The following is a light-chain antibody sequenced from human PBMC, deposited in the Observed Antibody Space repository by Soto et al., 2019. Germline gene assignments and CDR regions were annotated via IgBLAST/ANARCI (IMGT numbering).Light chain of an antibody. CDR3: QSYDSSLSGSV. Sequence: QSVLTGPPSVSGAPGQRVTISCTGSSSNIGAGYDVHWYEQLPGTAPKLLIYGNSNRPSGVPDRFSGSKSGTSASLAITGLQAEDEADYYCQSYDSSLSGSVFGGGTKLTVL. J-gene: IGLJ2*01. V-gene: IGLV1-40*01. CDR1: SSNIGAGYD. CDR2: GNS.